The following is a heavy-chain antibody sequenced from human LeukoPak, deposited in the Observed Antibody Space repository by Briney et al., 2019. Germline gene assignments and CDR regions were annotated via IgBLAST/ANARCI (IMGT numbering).Heavy chain of an antibody. CDR1: GGSFSGYY. V-gene: IGHV4-34*01. CDR3: ARAAIGYCSSTSCYRAYYYYGMDV. D-gene: IGHD2-2*03. CDR2: INHSGST. Sequence: SETLSLTCAVYGGSFSGYYWSWIRQPPGKGLEWIGEINHSGSTNYNPSLKSRVTISVDTSKNQFSLKLGSVTAADTAVYYCARAAIGYCSSTSCYRAYYYYGMDVWGQGTTVTVSS. J-gene: IGHJ6*02.